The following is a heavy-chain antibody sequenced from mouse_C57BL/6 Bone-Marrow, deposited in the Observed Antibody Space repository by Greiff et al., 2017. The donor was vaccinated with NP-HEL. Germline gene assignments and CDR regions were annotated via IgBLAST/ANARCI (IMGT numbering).Heavy chain of an antibody. J-gene: IGHJ1*03. CDR3: AGDRSLRGYFDV. Sequence: VQLVESGPGLVKPSQSLFLTCSITGFPITSGYYWIWIRQSPGKPLEWMGYITHSGETFYNPSLQSPISITRETSKNQFFLQLNSVTTEDTAMYYCAGDRSLRGYFDVWGTGTTVTVAS. CDR1: GFPITSGYY. CDR2: ITHSGET. V-gene: IGHV12-3*01.